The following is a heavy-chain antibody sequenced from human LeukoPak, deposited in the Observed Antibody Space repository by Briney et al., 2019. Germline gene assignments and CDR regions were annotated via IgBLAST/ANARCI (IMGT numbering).Heavy chain of an antibody. CDR1: GFTFSTYD. CDR2: INDGGYNT. D-gene: IGHD4-23*01. J-gene: IGHJ4*02. V-gene: IGHV3-23*01. Sequence: GGSLRLSCAASGFTFSTYDMNWVRQAPGKGLEWVAAINDGGYNTYYADSVRGRFTTSRDNAKNTLYLQMNSLRAEDTAVYYCAKKETVVSPGNYFGHWGQGTLVTVSS. CDR3: AKKETVVSPGNYFGH.